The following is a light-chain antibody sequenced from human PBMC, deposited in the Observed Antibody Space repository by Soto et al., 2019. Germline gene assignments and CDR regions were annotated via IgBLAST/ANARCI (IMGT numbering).Light chain of an antibody. CDR1: SSDVGGYNY. V-gene: IGLV2-14*01. CDR2: EVS. Sequence: SALTQPASVSGSPGQSITISCTGTSSDVGGYNYVSRYQQHPGKAPKLMIYEVSNRPSGVSNRFSGSKSGNTASLTISGLHAEDEADYYCSSYTSSSPLEVFGTGTKVTVL. J-gene: IGLJ1*01. CDR3: SSYTSSSPLEV.